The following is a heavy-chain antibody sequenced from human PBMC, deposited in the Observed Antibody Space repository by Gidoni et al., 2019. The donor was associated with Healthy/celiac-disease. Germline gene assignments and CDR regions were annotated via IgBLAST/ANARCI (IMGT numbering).Heavy chain of an antibody. CDR2: IYYSGST. D-gene: IGHD3-22*01. CDR3: ARLPYYYDSSGPDAFDI. Sequence: QLQLQESGPGLVKPSETLSLTCTVSGGSISSSSYYWGWIRQPPGKGLEWIGSIYYSGSTYYNPSLKSRVTISVDTSKNQFSLKLSSVTAADTAVYYCARLPYYYDSSGPDAFDIWGQGTMVTVSS. J-gene: IGHJ3*02. CDR1: GGSISSSSYY. V-gene: IGHV4-39*01.